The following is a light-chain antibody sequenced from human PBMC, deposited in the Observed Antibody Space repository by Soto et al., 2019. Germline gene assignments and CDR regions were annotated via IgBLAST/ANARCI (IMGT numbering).Light chain of an antibody. J-gene: IGKJ4*01. CDR1: QSVSTN. CDR3: QQYNNWPLT. CDR2: GTS. Sequence: ETVMTQSPATLSVSPGERATLSCRASQSVSTNLAWYQQKPGQAPRLLIYGTSTRATGIPARFSGSGSGTEFTLTISSLQSADFSVYYCQQYNNWPLTFGGGTKVDIK. V-gene: IGKV3-15*01.